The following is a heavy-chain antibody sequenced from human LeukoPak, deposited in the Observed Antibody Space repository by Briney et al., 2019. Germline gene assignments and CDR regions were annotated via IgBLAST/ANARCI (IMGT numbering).Heavy chain of an antibody. V-gene: IGHV3-48*03. CDR2: FSSSGSTI. CDR3: AREDTMVRGVIITSWFDP. Sequence: GGSLRLSCAASGFTFSSYEMNWVRQAPGKGLEWVSYFSSSGSTIYYADSVKGRFTISRDNAKNSLYLQMNSLRAEDTAVYYCAREDTMVRGVIITSWFDPWGQGTLVTVSS. D-gene: IGHD3-10*01. J-gene: IGHJ5*02. CDR1: GFTFSSYE.